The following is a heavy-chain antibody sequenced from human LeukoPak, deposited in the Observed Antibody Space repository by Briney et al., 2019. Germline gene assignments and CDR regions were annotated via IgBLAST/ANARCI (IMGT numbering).Heavy chain of an antibody. CDR2: INRNGGST. CDR1: GFTFDDYG. Sequence: GGSLRLSCAASGFTFDDYGMSWVRQAPGKGLEWVSGINRNGGSTGYADSVKGRFTISRDNAKNSLYLQMNSLRAEDTALYYCARDLNYYGSGSSIDYWGQGTLVTVSS. D-gene: IGHD3-10*01. CDR3: ARDLNYYGSGSSIDY. V-gene: IGHV3-20*04. J-gene: IGHJ4*02.